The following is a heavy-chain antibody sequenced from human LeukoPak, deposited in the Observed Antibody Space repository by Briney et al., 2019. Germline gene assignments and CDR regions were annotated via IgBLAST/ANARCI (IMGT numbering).Heavy chain of an antibody. Sequence: SETLSLTCTVSGGSISSGDYYWSWIRQPPGKGLEWIGYIYYSGSTYYNPSLKSQVTISVYTSKNQFSLKLSSVTAADTAVYYCARVGTALEAFDIWGQGTMVTVSS. CDR1: GGSISSGDYY. CDR2: IYYSGST. D-gene: IGHD1-1*01. V-gene: IGHV4-30-4*01. CDR3: ARVGTALEAFDI. J-gene: IGHJ3*02.